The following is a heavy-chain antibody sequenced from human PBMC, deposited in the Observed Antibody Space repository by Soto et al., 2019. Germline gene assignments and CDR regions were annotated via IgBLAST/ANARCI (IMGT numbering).Heavy chain of an antibody. V-gene: IGHV3-33*01. D-gene: IGHD3-3*01. CDR2: IWYDGSNK. Sequence: QVPMVESGGGVVQPGRSLRLSCAASGFTLSSYGMHWVRQAPGKGLEWVAVIWYDGSNKYYADSVKGRFTISRDNSTNALYLQMNSLRAEDTAVYYCARVRFLEWAPSTYGMVFLCQGPTVTVFS. CDR1: GFTLSSYG. CDR3: ARVRFLEWAPSTYGMVF. J-gene: IGHJ6*02.